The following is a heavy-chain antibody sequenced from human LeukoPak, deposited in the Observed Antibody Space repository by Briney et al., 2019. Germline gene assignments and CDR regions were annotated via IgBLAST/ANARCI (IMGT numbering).Heavy chain of an antibody. J-gene: IGHJ3*02. Sequence: PGGSLRLSCAASGFTVSSNYMSWVRQAPGKGLEWVSVIYSGGSTYYADSVKGRFTISRDNSKNTLYLQMNSLRAEDTAVYYCAREVVVVPAAITTHIWGQGTMVTVSS. CDR2: IYSGGST. D-gene: IGHD2-2*02. CDR1: GFTVSSNY. CDR3: AREVVVVPAAITTHI. V-gene: IGHV3-53*05.